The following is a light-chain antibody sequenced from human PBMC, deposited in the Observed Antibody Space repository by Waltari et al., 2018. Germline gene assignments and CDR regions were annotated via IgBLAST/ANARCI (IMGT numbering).Light chain of an antibody. J-gene: IGKJ2*01. CDR1: QGVSSN. Sequence: EIVMTQSPATLSVSPGERATLSCRASQGVSSNLAWYQQKPGQAPRLLIYGASSRATGIPGRFSGSGSGTDVTLTISSLQSEDFAVYYGQQYNSWPPYTFGQGTKLQIK. V-gene: IGKV3-15*01. CDR3: QQYNSWPPYT. CDR2: GAS.